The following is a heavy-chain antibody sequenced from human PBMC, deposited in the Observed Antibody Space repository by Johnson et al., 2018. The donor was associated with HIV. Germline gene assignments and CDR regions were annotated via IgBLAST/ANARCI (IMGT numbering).Heavy chain of an antibody. Sequence: QEKLVESGGGLVQPGGSLRLSCVGSGFMFDDYAMSWVRQVPGKGLEWVAVISYDGSNKYYADSVKGRFTISRDNAKNTLYLQMDSLGAEDTAVYYCARVQLLVDDVFNIWGQGTMGTVSS. D-gene: IGHD3-10*01. CDR3: ARVQLLVDDVFNI. CDR2: ISYDGSNK. CDR1: GFMFDDYA. V-gene: IGHV3-30*04. J-gene: IGHJ3*02.